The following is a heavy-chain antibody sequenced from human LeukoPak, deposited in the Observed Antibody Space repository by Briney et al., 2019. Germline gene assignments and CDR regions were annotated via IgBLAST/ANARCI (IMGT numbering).Heavy chain of an antibody. CDR3: TRRLYDNTNYHIDY. Sequence: PSDTLSLTCAVSGYSISSSSWWGWIRQPPGKDLEWIGSIYYTGSTYYNPSLKSRVSISVDTSKNQFSLKLSSVTAADTAIYYCTRRLYDNTNYHIDYWGQGALVTVSS. CDR2: IYYTGST. CDR1: GYSISSSSW. J-gene: IGHJ4*02. D-gene: IGHD3-22*01. V-gene: IGHV4-39*01.